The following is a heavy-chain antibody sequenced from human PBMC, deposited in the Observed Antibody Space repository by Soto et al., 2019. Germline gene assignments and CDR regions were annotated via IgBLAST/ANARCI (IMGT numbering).Heavy chain of an antibody. J-gene: IGHJ5*02. Sequence: ASVKVSCKASSYTFTNYGITWVRQAPGQGLEWMGWISADKGNTNYAQKFQGRITLTTDTSTSTAYMELRSLRSDDTAVYYCERDAFHRSPNPLNWFDPWCQAILVSVS. CDR1: SYTFTNYG. CDR3: ERDAFHRSPNPLNWFDP. CDR2: ISADKGNT. V-gene: IGHV1-18*01.